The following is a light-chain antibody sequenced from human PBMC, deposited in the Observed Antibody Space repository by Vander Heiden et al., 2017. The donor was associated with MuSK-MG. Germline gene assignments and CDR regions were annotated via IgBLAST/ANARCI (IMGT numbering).Light chain of an antibody. Sequence: DIQMTQSPSSLSASVGDRVTITCRASQDINNYLAWYQQKPGKVPKLLMYAASTLQSGVPSRFSGGGSATDFTLTTTSLQPEDVATYHCQSYKRAPFTFGHGTKVYIK. V-gene: IGKV1-27*01. J-gene: IGKJ3*01. CDR2: AAS. CDR3: QSYKRAPFT. CDR1: QDINNY.